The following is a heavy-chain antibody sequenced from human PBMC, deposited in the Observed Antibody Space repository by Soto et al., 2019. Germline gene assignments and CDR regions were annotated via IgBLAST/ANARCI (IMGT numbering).Heavy chain of an antibody. CDR1: GGSFSGYY. V-gene: IGHV4-34*01. J-gene: IGHJ5*02. CDR3: ARARKKGFDP. CDR2: INHSGST. Sequence: QVQLQQWGAGLLKPSETLSLTCAVYGGSFSGYYWSWIRQPPGKGLEWIGEINHSGSTNYNPSLKSRVTISVDPSKNQFSLKLSSVTAADTAVYYCARARKKGFDPWGQGTLVTVSS.